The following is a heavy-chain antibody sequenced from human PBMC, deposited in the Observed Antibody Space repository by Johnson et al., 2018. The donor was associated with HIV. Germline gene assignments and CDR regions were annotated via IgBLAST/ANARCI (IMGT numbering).Heavy chain of an antibody. V-gene: IGHV3-33*01. D-gene: IGHD4-17*01. CDR1: GFTCSSYG. CDR3: SRPGDYDAFDI. Sequence: QVQLVESGGGVVQPGRSLRLSCAASGFTCSSYGMHWVRQAPGKGLEWVAVIRYDGTNKDNADSVKGRFTISRDNSRNTLYLQMNSLNTEDTAVYYCSRPGDYDAFDIWGQVTMVIVSS. J-gene: IGHJ3*02. CDR2: IRYDGTNK.